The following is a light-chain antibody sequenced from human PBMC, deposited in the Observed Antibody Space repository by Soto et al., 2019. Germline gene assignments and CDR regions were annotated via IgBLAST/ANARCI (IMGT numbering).Light chain of an antibody. CDR3: QQYYSTPWT. CDR1: ESVSSN. Sequence: EKVMTQSPATLSVSPGERVTLSCRASESVSSNLAWYHQRPGQAPRLLIYGASTRATGIPARFSGSGSGTEFTLTISSLQAADVAVYYCQQYYSTPWTFGQGTKVEIK. CDR2: GAS. V-gene: IGKV3-15*01. J-gene: IGKJ1*01.